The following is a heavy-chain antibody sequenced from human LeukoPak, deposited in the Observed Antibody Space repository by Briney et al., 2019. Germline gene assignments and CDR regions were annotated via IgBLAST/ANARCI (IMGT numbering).Heavy chain of an antibody. CDR3: ARLPGCSGAACFRAFDI. Sequence: SETLSLTCTVSDDSISSYYWIWIRQPPGKGLEWIGYIHHSGSANYNPSLRSRITMSVDTSKNHFSLSLTSVTAADTAVYYCARLPGCSGAACFRAFDIWGQGTMVTVSS. D-gene: IGHD2-15*01. V-gene: IGHV4-59*08. CDR2: IHHSGSA. J-gene: IGHJ3*02. CDR1: DDSISSYY.